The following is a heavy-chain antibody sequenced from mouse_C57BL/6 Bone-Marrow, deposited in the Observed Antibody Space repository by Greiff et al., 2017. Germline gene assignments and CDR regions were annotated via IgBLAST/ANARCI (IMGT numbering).Heavy chain of an antibody. CDR2: IYPGNSAT. J-gene: IGHJ1*03. Sequence: VQLQQSGTVLARPGASVKMSCKTSGYTFTSYWMHWVKQRHGQGLEWIGAIYPGNSATSSNQKFKGKAKLTAVTSASTAYMELSSLTNEDSAVYYCTRRGYGSSHWYFDVGGTGTTVTVSS. V-gene: IGHV1-5*01. CDR1: GYTFTSYW. CDR3: TRRGYGSSHWYFDV. D-gene: IGHD1-1*01.